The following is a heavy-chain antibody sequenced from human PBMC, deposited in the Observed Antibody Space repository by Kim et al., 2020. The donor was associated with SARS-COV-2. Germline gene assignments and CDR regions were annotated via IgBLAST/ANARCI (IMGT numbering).Heavy chain of an antibody. CDR1: GFTFNNYA. Sequence: GGSLRLSCAASGFTFNNYAMTWVRQAPGKGLEWVSVIYGNSGDTYYADSVKGRFTISRDNSKNTLFLQMNSLRPEDTAIYYCAKTGRYCGPTSCYTGFWGFDSWGQGTLVTVSS. CDR3: AKTGRYCGPTSCYTGFWGFDS. J-gene: IGHJ4*02. V-gene: IGHV3-23*01. CDR2: IYGNSGDT. D-gene: IGHD2-2*02.